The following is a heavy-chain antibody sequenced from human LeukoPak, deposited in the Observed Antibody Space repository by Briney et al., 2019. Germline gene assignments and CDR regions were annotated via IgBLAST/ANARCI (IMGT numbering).Heavy chain of an antibody. V-gene: IGHV3-43*02. J-gene: IGHJ4*02. CDR2: ISGDGGTT. CDR1: GFTFDDYA. Sequence: PGGSLRLSCAASGFTFDDYAMHWVRQAPGKGLEWVSLISGDGGTTYYADSVKGRFTISRDNSKYSLYLQMNSLRSEDTALYYCAKDIDAAMVSLGDYWGQGTLVTVSS. CDR3: AKDIDAAMVSLGDY. D-gene: IGHD5-18*01.